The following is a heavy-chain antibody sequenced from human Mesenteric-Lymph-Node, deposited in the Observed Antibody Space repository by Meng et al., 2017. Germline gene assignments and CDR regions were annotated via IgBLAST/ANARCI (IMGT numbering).Heavy chain of an antibody. Sequence: SQTLSLTCTVSGGSISSYYWSWIRQPPGKGLEWIGYIYYSGSTNYNPSLKSRVTISVDTSKNQFSLKLSSVTAADTAVYYCARSYSSSWYWFDPWGQGTLVTVSS. J-gene: IGHJ5*02. CDR2: IYYSGST. CDR3: ARSYSSSWYWFDP. CDR1: GGSISSYY. V-gene: IGHV4-59*01. D-gene: IGHD6-13*01.